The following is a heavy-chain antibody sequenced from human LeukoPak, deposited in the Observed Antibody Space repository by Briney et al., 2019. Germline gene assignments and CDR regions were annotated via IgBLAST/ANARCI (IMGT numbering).Heavy chain of an antibody. D-gene: IGHD1-26*01. J-gene: IGHJ3*02. CDR3: AKEKGGSYPNDAFDI. V-gene: IGHV3-21*01. CDR1: GFTVSSYN. Sequence: GGSLRLSCPASGFTVSSYNTNWVRQAPGKGLEWVSSISSTNTYMYYADSVKGRFTISRDNAKNSLYLQMNSLRAEDTAVYYCAKEKGGSYPNDAFDIWGQGTLVTVSS. CDR2: ISSTNTYM.